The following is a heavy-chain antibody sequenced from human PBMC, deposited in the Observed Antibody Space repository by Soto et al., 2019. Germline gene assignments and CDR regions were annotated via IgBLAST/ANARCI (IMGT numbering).Heavy chain of an antibody. V-gene: IGHV4-59*01. CDR2: IYYSGST. CDR1: GGSISSYY. D-gene: IGHD2-8*01. Sequence: QVQLQESGPGLVKPSETLSLTCTVSGGSISSYYWSWIRQPPGKGLEWIGYIYYSGSTSYNPSLSSRVTISVDTSKNQFSLKLSSVTAADTAVYYCARRYAGNFDYWGQGTLVTVSS. J-gene: IGHJ4*02. CDR3: ARRYAGNFDY.